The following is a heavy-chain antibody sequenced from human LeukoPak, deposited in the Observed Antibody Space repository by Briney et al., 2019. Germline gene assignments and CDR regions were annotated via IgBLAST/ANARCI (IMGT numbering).Heavy chain of an antibody. CDR3: AKFISGSTRAFDY. V-gene: IGHV3-30*02. J-gene: IGHJ4*02. CDR2: IRYDGSNK. CDR1: GFTFSSYG. Sequence: GGSLRLSCAASGFTFSSYGMHWVRQAPGKGLEWVAFIRYDGSNKYYADSVKGRFTISRDNSKNTLYLQMNSLRAEDTAVYYCAKFISGSTRAFDYWGQGTLVTVSS. D-gene: IGHD1-26*01.